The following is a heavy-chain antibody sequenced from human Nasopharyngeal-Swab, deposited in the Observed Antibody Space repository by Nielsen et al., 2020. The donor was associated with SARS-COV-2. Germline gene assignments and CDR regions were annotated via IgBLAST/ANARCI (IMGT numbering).Heavy chain of an antibody. CDR2: VRSKDNNYAT. CDR3: TRCGGSCYAGRDY. D-gene: IGHD2-15*01. Sequence: GESLKISCAASGFTFSDSAVHWVRQASGKGLEWVGRVRSKDNNYATAYAASVKGRFTISRDDSKNTAYLQMNSLKTEDTAVYYCTRCGGSCYAGRDYWGQGTLVTVSS. CDR1: GFTFSDSA. V-gene: IGHV3-73*01. J-gene: IGHJ4*02.